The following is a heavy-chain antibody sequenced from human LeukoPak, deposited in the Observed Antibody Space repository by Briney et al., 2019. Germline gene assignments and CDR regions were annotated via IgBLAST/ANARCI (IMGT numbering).Heavy chain of an antibody. CDR3: ASPVGDFDWLWLDG. Sequence: AGGSLRLSCAASGFTVSSTHMVGVRQAPGKGLEWVSAISGSGGSTYYADSAKGRFTLSRDNSKNTLYLQMNSLRAEDTAVYYCASPVGDFDWLWLDGWRQGPTVTVSS. CDR2: ISGSGGST. J-gene: IGHJ6*02. D-gene: IGHD3-9*01. CDR1: GFTVSSTH. V-gene: IGHV3-23*01.